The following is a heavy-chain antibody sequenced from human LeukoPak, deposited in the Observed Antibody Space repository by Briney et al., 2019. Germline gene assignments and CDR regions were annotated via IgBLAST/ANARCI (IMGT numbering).Heavy chain of an antibody. D-gene: IGHD1-20*01. V-gene: IGHV4-39*01. J-gene: IGHJ4*02. Sequence: PSETLSLTCTVFGDFISSSPYYWGWIRQPPGKGLEWIASIYYSGSTYYNPSLESRVTISVDTSKNQFSLKLTSVTAADTVVYFCARHNWNGGFDYWGQGTLVTVSS. CDR2: IYYSGST. CDR1: GDFISSSPYY. CDR3: ARHNWNGGFDY.